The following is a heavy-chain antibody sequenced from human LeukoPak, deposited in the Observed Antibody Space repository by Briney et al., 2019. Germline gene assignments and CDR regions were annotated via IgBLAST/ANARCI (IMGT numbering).Heavy chain of an antibody. V-gene: IGHV4-30-2*01. CDR2: IYHSGST. J-gene: IGHJ4*02. D-gene: IGHD5-12*01. CDR1: GDSISRVGYP. Sequence: SQTLSLTCALSGDSISRVGYPWRWIRQPPAKGLEWIVYIYHSGSTYSHTSLKSRVIISVDRSKNQFSLKLSSVTAADTAVYYCARGYSGYGPIDYWGQGTLVTVSS. CDR3: ARGYSGYGPIDY.